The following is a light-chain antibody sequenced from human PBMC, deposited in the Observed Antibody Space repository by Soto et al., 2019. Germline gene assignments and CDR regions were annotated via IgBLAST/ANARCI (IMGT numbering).Light chain of an antibody. CDR2: DAS. J-gene: IGKJ1*01. CDR3: QHFVNSLPWT. Sequence: EIVLTQSPGTLSLSPGERATLSCRTSQSVSSYLAWYQQKPGQAPKLLIYDASRRATGVPDRFSGGGSGTDFSLTISRLEPEDFAVYYCQHFVNSLPWTFGQGTKVDIK. CDR1: QSVSSY. V-gene: IGKV3-20*01.